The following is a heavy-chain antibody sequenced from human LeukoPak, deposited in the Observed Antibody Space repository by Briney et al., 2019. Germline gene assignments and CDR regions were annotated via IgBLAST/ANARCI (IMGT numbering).Heavy chain of an antibody. Sequence: GPSVKVSCKASGYTFTSYGISWVRQAPGQGLEWMGWISAYNGNTNYAQKLQGRVTMTTDTSTSTAYMELRSLRSDDTAVYYCARVITFGGVIVADYWGQGTLVTVSS. V-gene: IGHV1-18*04. J-gene: IGHJ4*02. CDR1: GYTFTSYG. CDR3: ARVITFGGVIVADY. D-gene: IGHD3-16*02. CDR2: ISAYNGNT.